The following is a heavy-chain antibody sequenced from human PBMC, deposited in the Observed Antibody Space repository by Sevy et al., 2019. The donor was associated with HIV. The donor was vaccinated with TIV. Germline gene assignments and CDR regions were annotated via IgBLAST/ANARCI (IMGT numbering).Heavy chain of an antibody. CDR2: IAYDGSNK. J-gene: IGHJ3*02. CDR1: GFVFSSYA. D-gene: IGHD3-3*01. Sequence: GGSLRLSCTASGFVFSSYAMHWVRQAPGKGLEWVAFIAYDGSNKNYADSVKGGFTFSRDNSKNRLYLQMNSLGAEDTAVYYCARPRFLEWLSSAAFDIWGQGTMVTVSS. V-gene: IGHV3-30*04. CDR3: ARPRFLEWLSSAAFDI.